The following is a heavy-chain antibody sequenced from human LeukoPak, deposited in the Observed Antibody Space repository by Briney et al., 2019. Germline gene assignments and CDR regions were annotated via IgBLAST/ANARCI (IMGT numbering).Heavy chain of an antibody. Sequence: PSETLSLTCTVSGGSISSYYWSWIRQPPGKGLEWIGYIYYSGSTNYNPSLKSRVTISVDTSKNQFSLKLSSVTAADTAVYYCARDRRGYEPYIDYWGQGTLVTVSS. CDR1: GGSISSYY. CDR3: ARDRRGYEPYIDY. D-gene: IGHD5-12*01. J-gene: IGHJ4*02. CDR2: IYYSGST. V-gene: IGHV4-59*01.